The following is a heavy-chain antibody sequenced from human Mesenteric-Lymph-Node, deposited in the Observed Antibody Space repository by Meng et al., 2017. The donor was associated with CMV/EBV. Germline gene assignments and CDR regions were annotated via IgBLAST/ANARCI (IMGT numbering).Heavy chain of an antibody. CDR3: ARGRGYSNGQNYFDF. V-gene: IGHV1-69*04. D-gene: IGHD5-18*01. Sequence: GGTFSNYANSWVRQAPGQGLEWMGRISPILAIVNYAQKFQGRVTITADKSTSTAYMELSSLRSDDTAVYYCARGRGYSNGQNYFDFWGQGTLVTVSS. CDR1: GGTFSNYA. CDR2: ISPILAIV. J-gene: IGHJ4*02.